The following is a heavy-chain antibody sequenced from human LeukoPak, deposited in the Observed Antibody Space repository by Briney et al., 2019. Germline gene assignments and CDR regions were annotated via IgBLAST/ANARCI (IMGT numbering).Heavy chain of an antibody. J-gene: IGHJ3*02. CDR3: ARGYEAWERLLGAFDI. Sequence: GASVKVSCKASGYTFTGYYMHWVRQAPGQGLEWMGWINPNSGGTNYAQKFQGRVTMTRDTSISTAYMELSRLRSDDTAVYYCARGYEAWERLLGAFDIWGQGTRVTVSS. CDR2: INPNSGGT. V-gene: IGHV1-2*02. CDR1: GYTFTGYY. D-gene: IGHD1-26*01.